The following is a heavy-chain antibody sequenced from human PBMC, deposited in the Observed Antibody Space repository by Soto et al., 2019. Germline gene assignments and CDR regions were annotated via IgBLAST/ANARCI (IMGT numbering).Heavy chain of an antibody. V-gene: IGHV3-30*18. CDR3: AKGLRADEYYFDY. D-gene: IGHD4-17*01. Sequence: GGSLRLSCAASGFTFSSYGMHWVRQAPGKGLEWVAVISYDGSNKYYADSVKGRFTISRDNSKNTLYLQMNSLRAEDTAVYYCAKGLRADEYYFDYWGQGTLVTVSS. CDR2: ISYDGSNK. CDR1: GFTFSSYG. J-gene: IGHJ4*02.